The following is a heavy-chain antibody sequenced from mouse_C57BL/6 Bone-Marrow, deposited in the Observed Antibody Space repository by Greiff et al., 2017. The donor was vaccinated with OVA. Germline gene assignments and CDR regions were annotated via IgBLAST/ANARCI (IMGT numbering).Heavy chain of an antibody. J-gene: IGHJ1*03. CDR3: ARRWCWYFDV. D-gene: IGHD1-1*02. CDR1: GYAFSSSW. CDR2: IYPGDGDT. Sequence: VQLQESGPELVKPGASVKISCKASGYAFSSSWMNWVKQRPGKGLEWIGWIYPGDGDTNYNGKFKGKATLTADKSSSTAYMQISSLTSEDSSVYFCARRWCWYFDVWGTGTTVTVSS. V-gene: IGHV1-82*01.